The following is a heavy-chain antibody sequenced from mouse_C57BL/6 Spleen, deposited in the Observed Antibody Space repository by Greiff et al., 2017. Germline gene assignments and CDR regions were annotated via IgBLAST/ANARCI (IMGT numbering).Heavy chain of an antibody. J-gene: IGHJ3*01. V-gene: IGHV5-4*03. CDR2: ISDGGSYT. CDR1: GFTFSSYA. Sequence: EVMLVESGGGLVKPGGSLKLSCAASGFTFSSYAMSWVRQTPEKRLEWVATISDGGSYTYYPDNVKGRFTISRDNAKNNLYLQMSHLKSEDTAMYYCASVYYDYDGCAYWGQGTLVTVSA. CDR3: ASVYYDYDGCAY. D-gene: IGHD2-4*01.